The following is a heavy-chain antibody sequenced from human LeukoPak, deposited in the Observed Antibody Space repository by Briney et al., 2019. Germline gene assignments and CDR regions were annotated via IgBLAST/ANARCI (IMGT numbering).Heavy chain of an antibody. CDR1: GGTFSSYA. Sequence: SVKVSCKASGGTFSSYAISWVRQAPGQGLEWMGGIIPIFGTANYAQKFQGRVTITADESTSTAYMELSSLRSEDTAVYYCARVRSPYCSGGSCYLDAFDIWGQGTMVTASS. CDR2: IIPIFGTA. CDR3: ARVRSPYCSGGSCYLDAFDI. V-gene: IGHV1-69*01. D-gene: IGHD2-15*01. J-gene: IGHJ3*02.